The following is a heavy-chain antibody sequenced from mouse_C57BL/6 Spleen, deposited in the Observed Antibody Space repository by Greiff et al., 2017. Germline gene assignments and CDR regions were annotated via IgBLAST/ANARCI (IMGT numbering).Heavy chain of an antibody. CDR1: GYTFTDYE. Sequence: QVQLQQSGAELVRPGASVTLSCKASGYTFTDYEMHWVKQTPVHGLEWIGAIDPETGGTAYNQKFKGKAILTADKSSSTAYMELRSLTSEDSAVYYCTRGVNYYSNYVDYWGQGTTLTVSS. V-gene: IGHV1-15*01. CDR3: TRGVNYYSNYVDY. CDR2: IDPETGGT. D-gene: IGHD2-5*01. J-gene: IGHJ2*01.